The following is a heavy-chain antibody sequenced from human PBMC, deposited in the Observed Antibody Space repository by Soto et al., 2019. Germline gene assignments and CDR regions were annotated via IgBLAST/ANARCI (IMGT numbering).Heavy chain of an antibody. CDR2: MNPNSGNT. Sequence: ASVKVSCKASGYTFTSYDINWVRQATGQGLEWMGWMNPNSGNTGYAQKFQGRVTMTRNTSISTAYMELSSLRSEDTAVYYCGSGPTPYYFDYGMDVWGQGTTVT. CDR3: GSGPTPYYFDYGMDV. J-gene: IGHJ6*02. V-gene: IGHV1-8*01. CDR1: GYTFTSYD.